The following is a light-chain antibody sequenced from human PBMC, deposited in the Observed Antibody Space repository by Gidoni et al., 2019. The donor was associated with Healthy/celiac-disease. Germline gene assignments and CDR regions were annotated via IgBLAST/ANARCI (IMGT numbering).Light chain of an antibody. Sequence: DIQMTQSPSTLSASVGDRVTITCRASQSISSWLAWYQQKPGKATKLLIYKASSLESGVPSRFSGSGCGTEFTLTISSLQPDDFATYYCQQYNSYPYTFGQGTKLEIK. CDR2: KAS. J-gene: IGKJ2*01. CDR3: QQYNSYPYT. CDR1: QSISSW. V-gene: IGKV1-5*03.